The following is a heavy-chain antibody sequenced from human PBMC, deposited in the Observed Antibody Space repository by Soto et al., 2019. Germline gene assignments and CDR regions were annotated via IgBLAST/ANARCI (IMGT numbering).Heavy chain of an antibody. J-gene: IGHJ6*02. CDR3: ARDKRARYSSSSVHYYYGMDV. CDR2: IYYIGST. Sequence: ETLSLTVTVSGGSIRTSDWSWIRKPPGKGLAWIGYIYYIGSTNYNPSLKSPVTISVDTSKNQFSLKLSSVTAADTAVYYCARDKRARYSSSSVHYYYGMDVWGQGTTVTVSS. V-gene: IGHV4-59*01. CDR1: GGSIRTSD. D-gene: IGHD6-6*01.